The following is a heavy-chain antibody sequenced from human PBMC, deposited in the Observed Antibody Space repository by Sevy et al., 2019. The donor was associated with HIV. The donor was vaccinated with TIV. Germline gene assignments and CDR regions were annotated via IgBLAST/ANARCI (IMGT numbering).Heavy chain of an antibody. D-gene: IGHD2-8*01. CDR1: GFTFSKYS. CDR2: LSFGCGQI. CDR3: AGEGCTKPHDY. V-gene: IGHV3-23*01. Sequence: QPGGSLRLSCAASGFTFSKYSMSWVRQPPGKGLEWVSTLSFGCGQIKYADSVKGRFTISRNNSKSSVYLQMNNLRPEDTGVYYCAGEGCTKPHDYWGQGTLVTVSS. J-gene: IGHJ4*02.